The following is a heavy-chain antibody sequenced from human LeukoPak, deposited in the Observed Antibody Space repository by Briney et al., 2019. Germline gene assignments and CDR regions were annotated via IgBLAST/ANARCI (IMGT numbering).Heavy chain of an antibody. CDR2: ISSSGSTI. CDR3: AREVYGDYVGSLDY. D-gene: IGHD4-17*01. J-gene: IGHJ4*02. CDR1: GFTFSSYE. Sequence: GGYLRLSCAASGFTFSSYEMNWVRQAPGKGLEWVSYISSSGSTIYYADSVTGRFTISRDNAKNSLYLQMNSLRAEDTAVYYCAREVYGDYVGSLDYWGQGTLVTVSS. V-gene: IGHV3-48*03.